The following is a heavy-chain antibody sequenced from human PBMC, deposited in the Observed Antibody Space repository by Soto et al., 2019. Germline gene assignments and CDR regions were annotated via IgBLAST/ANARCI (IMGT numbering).Heavy chain of an antibody. V-gene: IGHV3-30*18. CDR3: AKDGDGYNKPHDY. D-gene: IGHD5-12*01. CDR1: GFTFSSYG. Sequence: QVQLVESGGGVVQPGRSLRLSCAASGFTFSSYGMHWVRQAPGKGLEWVAVISYDGSNTDYADSVKGRFTISRDNSKNTLYLQMNSLRAEDTAVYYCAKDGDGYNKPHDYWGQGTLVTVSS. CDR2: ISYDGSNT. J-gene: IGHJ4*02.